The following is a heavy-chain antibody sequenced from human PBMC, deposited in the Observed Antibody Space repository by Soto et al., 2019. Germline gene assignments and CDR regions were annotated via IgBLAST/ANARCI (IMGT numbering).Heavy chain of an antibody. D-gene: IGHD1-26*01. Sequence: QVQLVQSGAEVKKPGASVKVSCNPSGYAFTSYTMHWVRQAPGQGLEWMGWINADNGDSKYSQKLQGRVTITRDTSASIAYMELSSLRSEDTVVYYCARDTGSGLRVEPGIFEYWGQGTLVTVSS. CDR1: GYAFTSYT. V-gene: IGHV1-3*01. CDR3: ARDTGSGLRVEPGIFEY. J-gene: IGHJ4*02. CDR2: INADNGDS.